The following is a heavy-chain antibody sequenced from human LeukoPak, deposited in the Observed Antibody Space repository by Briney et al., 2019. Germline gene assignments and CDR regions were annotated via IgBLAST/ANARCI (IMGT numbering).Heavy chain of an antibody. CDR3: AGQPENTRGFY. D-gene: IGHD2-2*01. Sequence: SETLSLTCTVSGGSITSTLYYWGWFRQSSGKGREWIGSIYYSGSTYYNPSLKSRVTISVDTSKNQFSLRLTSVTAADTAVYFCAGQPENTRGFYWGQGTLVTVSS. CDR1: GGSITSTLYY. J-gene: IGHJ1*01. CDR2: IYYSGST. V-gene: IGHV4-39*01.